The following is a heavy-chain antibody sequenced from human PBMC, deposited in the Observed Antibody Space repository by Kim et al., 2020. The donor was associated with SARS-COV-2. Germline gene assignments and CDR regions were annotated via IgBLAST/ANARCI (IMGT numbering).Heavy chain of an antibody. D-gene: IGHD3-22*01. V-gene: IGHV4-59*01. CDR2: IYYSGST. CDR1: GGSISSYY. Sequence: SETLSLTCTVSGGSISSYYWSWIRQPPGKGLEWIGYIYYSGSTNYNPSLKSRVTISVDTSKNQFSLKLSSVTAADTAVYYCARAGRTYYYDSSGYYYEDYYYDYGMDVWGQGTTVTVSS. CDR3: ARAGRTYYYDSSGYYYEDYYYDYGMDV. J-gene: IGHJ6*02.